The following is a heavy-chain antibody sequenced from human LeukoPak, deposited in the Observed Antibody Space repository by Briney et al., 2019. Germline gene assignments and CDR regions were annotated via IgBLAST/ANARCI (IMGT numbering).Heavy chain of an antibody. D-gene: IGHD3-22*01. CDR1: GGSISSSSYY. V-gene: IGHV4-39*07. J-gene: IGHJ4*02. CDR3: ARDYYYDSSLDY. CDR2: IYYSGST. Sequence: SETLSLTCTVSGGSISSSSYYWGWIRQPPGKGLEWIGSIYYSGSTYYNPSLKSRVTISVDTSKNQFSLKLSSVTAADTAVYYCARDYYYDSSLDYWGQGTLVTVSS.